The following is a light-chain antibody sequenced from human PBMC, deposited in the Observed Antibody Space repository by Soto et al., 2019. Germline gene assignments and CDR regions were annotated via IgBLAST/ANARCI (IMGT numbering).Light chain of an antibody. J-gene: IGKJ5*01. V-gene: IGKV1D-12*01. CDR1: QGISSW. CDR3: QQANSFPLT. Sequence: DIQMTQSPSSVSASVGDRVTITCRASQGISSWLNWYQQKPGKAPKLLISVASTLQSGVPLRSSGSGSGTDFTLTISSLQPEDFATYYCQQANSFPLTFGQGTRLEIK. CDR2: VAS.